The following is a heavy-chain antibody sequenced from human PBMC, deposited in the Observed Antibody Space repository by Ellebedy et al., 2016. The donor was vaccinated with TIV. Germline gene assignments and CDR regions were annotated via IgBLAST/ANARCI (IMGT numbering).Heavy chain of an antibody. J-gene: IGHJ3*01. D-gene: IGHD4-17*01. Sequence: GESLKISCTASGFTLTNYWMTWVRQAPGKGLEWVANINEDGTKKHYVDSVRGRFTISRDYAGNSLFLQMNSLRAEDTAVYYCATDGSYGDYRSPAHAFVFWGQGTTVTVSS. CDR2: INEDGTKK. CDR3: ATDGSYGDYRSPAHAFVF. V-gene: IGHV3-7*01. CDR1: GFTLTNYW.